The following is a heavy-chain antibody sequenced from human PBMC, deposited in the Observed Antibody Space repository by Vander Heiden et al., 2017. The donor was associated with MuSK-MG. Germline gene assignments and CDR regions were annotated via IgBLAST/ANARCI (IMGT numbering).Heavy chain of an antibody. D-gene: IGHD3-10*01. J-gene: IGHJ4*02. Sequence: QVQLVESGGGLVKPGGSLRLSCAASGFTFSDYYMSWIRQAPGKVLEWVSYISSSSSYTNYADSVKGRFTISRDNAKNSLYLQMNSLRAEDTAVYYCARANYYGSGSYYYFDYWGQGTLVTVSS. CDR3: ARANYYGSGSYYYFDY. V-gene: IGHV3-11*06. CDR1: GFTFSDYY. CDR2: ISSSSSYT.